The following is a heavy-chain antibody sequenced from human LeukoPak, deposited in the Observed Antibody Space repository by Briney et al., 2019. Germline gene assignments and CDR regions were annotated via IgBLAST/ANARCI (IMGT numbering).Heavy chain of an antibody. Sequence: SETLSLTCAVSGGSISSSNWWSWVRQPPGKGLEWIGEIYHSGSTNYNPSLKSRVTISVDKSKNQFSLKLSSVTAADTAVYYCARDVGTVGYCGGGSCPFDYWGQGTLVTVSS. CDR3: ARDVGTVGYCGGGSCPFDY. CDR1: GGSISSSNW. CDR2: IYHSGST. V-gene: IGHV4-4*02. J-gene: IGHJ4*02. D-gene: IGHD2-15*01.